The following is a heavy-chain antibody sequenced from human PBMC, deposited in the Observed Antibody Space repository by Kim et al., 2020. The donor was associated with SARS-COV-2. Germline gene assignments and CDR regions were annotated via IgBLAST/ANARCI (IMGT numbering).Heavy chain of an antibody. V-gene: IGHV3-48*03. J-gene: IGHJ4*02. D-gene: IGHD4-17*01. Sequence: ADSVKGRFTISRDNAKNSLYLQMNSLRAEDTAVYYCARDVPDDYGDYGGYWGQGTLVTVSS. CDR3: ARDVPDDYGDYGGY.